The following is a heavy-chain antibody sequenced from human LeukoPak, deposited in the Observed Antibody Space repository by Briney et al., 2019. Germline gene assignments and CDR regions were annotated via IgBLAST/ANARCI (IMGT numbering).Heavy chain of an antibody. CDR1: GFTFSSHS. D-gene: IGHD4-17*01. Sequence: GRSLRLSCAASGFTFSSHSMNWVRQAPGKGLEWVSSISSSSSYIYYADSVKGRFTISRDNAKNSLYLQMNSLRAEDTAVYYCARDRGGDYDYWGQGTLDTVSS. CDR2: ISSSSSYI. V-gene: IGHV3-21*01. J-gene: IGHJ4*02. CDR3: ARDRGGDYDY.